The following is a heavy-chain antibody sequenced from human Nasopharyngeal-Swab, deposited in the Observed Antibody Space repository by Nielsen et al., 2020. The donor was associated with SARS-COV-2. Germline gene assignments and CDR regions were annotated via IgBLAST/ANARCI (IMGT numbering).Heavy chain of an antibody. CDR2: INHSGST. D-gene: IGHD6-13*01. Sequence: WIRQPLGKGLEWIGEINHSGSTNYNPSLKSRVTISVDTSKNQFSLKLSSVTAADTAVYYCARYSRSSWSSRRDYWGQGTLVTVSS. J-gene: IGHJ4*02. V-gene: IGHV4-34*01. CDR3: ARYSRSSWSSRRDY.